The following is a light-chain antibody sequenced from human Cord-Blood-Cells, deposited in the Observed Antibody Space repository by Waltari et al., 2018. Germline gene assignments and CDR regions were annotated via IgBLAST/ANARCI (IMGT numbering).Light chain of an antibody. V-gene: IGLV2-11*01. CDR3: CSYAGSYTWV. J-gene: IGLJ1*01. CDR2: DVS. Sequence: QSALTQPRSVSGSPGQSVTISCTGTSSDVGGYNYVSWYQQHPGKAPQLMIYDVSKRPSGVPDRFSGSTSGNTASLTISGLQAEDEADYYCCSYAGSYTWVFGTGTKVTVL. CDR1: SSDVGGYNY.